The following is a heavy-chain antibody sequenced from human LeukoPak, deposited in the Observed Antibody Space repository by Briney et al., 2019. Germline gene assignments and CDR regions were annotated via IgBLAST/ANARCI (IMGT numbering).Heavy chain of an antibody. CDR3: ARSMVRGVIQNAFDY. V-gene: IGHV1-46*01. J-gene: IGHJ4*02. CDR2: ISPSGGST. D-gene: IGHD3-10*01. CDR1: GYTFTSNY. Sequence: GASVKVSCKAFGYTFTSNYMHWVRQAPGQGPEWMGVISPSGGSTTYAQKFQGRVTLTRDMSTSTDYLELSSLRSEDTAVYYCARSMVRGVIQNAFDYWGQGTLVTVSS.